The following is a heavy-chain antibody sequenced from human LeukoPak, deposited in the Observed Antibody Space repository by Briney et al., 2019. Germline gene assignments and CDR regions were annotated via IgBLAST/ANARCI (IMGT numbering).Heavy chain of an antibody. CDR3: AREYYDILTGHNDAFDI. CDR1: GGSISSYY. J-gene: IGHJ3*02. V-gene: IGHV4-59*12. D-gene: IGHD3-9*01. CDR2: IYYSGST. Sequence: NTSETLSLSCTVSGGSISSYYWSWIRQPPGKGLEWIGYIYYSGSTNYNPSLKSPVTISVDTSKNQFSLKLSSVTAADTAVYYCAREYYDILTGHNDAFDIWGQGTMVTVSS.